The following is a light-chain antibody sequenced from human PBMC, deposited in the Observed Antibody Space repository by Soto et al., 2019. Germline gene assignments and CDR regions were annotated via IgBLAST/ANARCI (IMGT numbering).Light chain of an antibody. CDR2: WAS. V-gene: IGKV4-1*01. Sequence: DIVMTQSPDSLAVSLGERATINCKSSQSVLYSSNNKNYLAWYQQKPGQPPKLLIYWASTRESGVPDRFSGSGSGTDFTLTISSLQAEDGAVYYCQQYYSTPNTFGHGTKLEIK. CDR3: QQYYSTPNT. CDR1: QSVLYSSNNKNY. J-gene: IGKJ2*01.